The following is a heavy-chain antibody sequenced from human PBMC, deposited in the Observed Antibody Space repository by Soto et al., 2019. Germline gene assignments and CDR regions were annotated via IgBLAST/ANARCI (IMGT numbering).Heavy chain of an antibody. CDR2: INQDGSGK. J-gene: IGHJ6*02. V-gene: IGHV3-7*01. D-gene: IGHD3-16*01. CDR3: ASLGRHG. Sequence: RGSLRLSCAASGFTFSDSWMDCARQVPGKGPEWVANINQDGSGKNYVDSVKGRFTIFRDNAKNSLYLQMNSLRAEDTAVYYCASLGRHGWGQGTTVTVSS. CDR1: GFTFSDSW.